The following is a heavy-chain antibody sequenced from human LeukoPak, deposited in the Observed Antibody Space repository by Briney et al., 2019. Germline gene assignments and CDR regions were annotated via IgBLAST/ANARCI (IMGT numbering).Heavy chain of an antibody. CDR1: GYTFIDYY. J-gene: IGHJ4*02. D-gene: IGHD3-3*01. V-gene: IGHV1-2*02. CDR3: TRKNNFWSGHPFDS. CDR2: INPKTGDA. Sequence: ASVKVSCKASGYTFIDYYMHWVRQGPGHGLECMGWINPKTGDANYAQKFQDRVTMTRDTSINTAYMEVSRLRGDDTAVYYCTRKNNFWSGHPFDSWGQGTLVTVSS.